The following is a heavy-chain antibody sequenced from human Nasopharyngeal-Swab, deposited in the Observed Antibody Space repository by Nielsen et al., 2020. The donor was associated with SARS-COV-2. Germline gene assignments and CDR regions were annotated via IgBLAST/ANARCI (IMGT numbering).Heavy chain of an antibody. Sequence: SQTLSLTYAISCNSVSSNSTSWHWIRQSASRCLGWLGRTYYRSTWNNDYALSVKSRIIINPDTSKNQFSLQLNSVTPEDKAVYYCSRGAQRSDWAWSQGALVTVSS. CDR2: TYYRSTWNN. CDR3: SRGAQRSDWA. J-gene: IGHJ5*02. CDR1: CNSVSSNSTS. V-gene: IGHV6-1*01. D-gene: IGHD2-21*02.